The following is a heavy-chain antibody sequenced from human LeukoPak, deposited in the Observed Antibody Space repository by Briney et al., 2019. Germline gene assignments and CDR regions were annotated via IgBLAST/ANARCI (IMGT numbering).Heavy chain of an antibody. CDR2: INHSGST. CDR3: ARVVAAGLGESSYYYGMDV. V-gene: IGHV4-34*01. CDR1: GGSFSGYY. J-gene: IGHJ6*02. D-gene: IGHD6-13*01. Sequence: PSETLSLTCAVYGGSFSGYYWSWIRQPPGKGLEWIGEINHSGSTNYNPSLKSRVTISVDTSKNQFSLKLSSVTAADTAVYYCARVVAAGLGESSYYYGMDVWGQGTTVTVSS.